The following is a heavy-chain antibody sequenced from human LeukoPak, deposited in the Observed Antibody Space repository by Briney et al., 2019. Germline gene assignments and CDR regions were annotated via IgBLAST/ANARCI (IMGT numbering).Heavy chain of an antibody. CDR1: GGSFSGYY. CDR3: ARGLSGYYDILTPYYFDY. D-gene: IGHD3-9*01. J-gene: IGHJ4*02. Sequence: PSETLSLTCAVYGGSFSGYYWSWIRQPPGKGLEWIGYIYYSGSTNYNPSLKSRVTISVDTSKNQFSLKLSSVTAADTAVYYCARGLSGYYDILTPYYFDYWGQGTLVTVSS. V-gene: IGHV4-59*01. CDR2: IYYSGST.